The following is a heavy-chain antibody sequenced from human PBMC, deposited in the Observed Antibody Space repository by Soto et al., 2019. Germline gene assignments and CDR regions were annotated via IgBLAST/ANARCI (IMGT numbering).Heavy chain of an antibody. CDR3: AAGYSSSWPDY. Sequence: QVQLQESGPGLVKPSETLSLTCTVSGSSISSYYWSWIRQPPGKGLEWIGYIYYSGSTNYNPSLKSRVTISVDKSKNQFSLKLSSVTAADTAVYYCAAGYSSSWPDYWGQGTLVTVSS. CDR1: GSSISSYY. J-gene: IGHJ4*02. D-gene: IGHD6-13*01. CDR2: IYYSGST. V-gene: IGHV4-59*01.